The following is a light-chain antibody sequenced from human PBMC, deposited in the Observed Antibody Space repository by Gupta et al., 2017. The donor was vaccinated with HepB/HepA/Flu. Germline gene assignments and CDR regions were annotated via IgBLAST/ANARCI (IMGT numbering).Light chain of an antibody. V-gene: IGKV6D-21*02. J-gene: IGKJ1*01. CDR2: YAS. CDR3: QQRDNLPRT. Sequence: DIVLTQSPDFQSVSPKEKVTISCRASQSIGRSLNWFQQKPGQSPKLLIKYASESSSGVPSRFSGSGSGTDFTLTINIREADDAAVYYCQQRDNLPRTFGQGTKVEIK. CDR1: QSIGRS.